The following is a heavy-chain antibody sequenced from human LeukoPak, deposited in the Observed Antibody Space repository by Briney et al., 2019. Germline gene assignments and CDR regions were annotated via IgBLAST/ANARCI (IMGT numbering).Heavy chain of an antibody. D-gene: IGHD6-13*01. CDR1: GYTFTSYD. J-gene: IGHJ4*02. CDR2: MNPNSGET. Sequence: ASVKVSCKASGYTFTSYDINWVRQATGQGLEWMGWMNPNSGETGYAQEFQGRVSMTRDMSISTIYMELARLKSDDTAFYYCARWDGYSSSPDYWGQGSLVTVSS. V-gene: IGHV1-8*01. CDR3: ARWDGYSSSPDY.